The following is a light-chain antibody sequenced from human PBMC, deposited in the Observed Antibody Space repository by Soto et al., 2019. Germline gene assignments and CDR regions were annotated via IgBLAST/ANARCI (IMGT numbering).Light chain of an antibody. CDR1: QRVSSSY. CDR3: QQYGSSL. J-gene: IGKJ5*01. CDR2: GAS. Sequence: DIGLTQSPGTLSLYPGERATLSCRASQRVSSSYLAWYQQKPCQAPRLLIYGASSRSTGIPDRFSGSGSGTEFTLTISRLEPEDFAVYYCQQYGSSLFGQGTRLEIK. V-gene: IGKV3-20*01.